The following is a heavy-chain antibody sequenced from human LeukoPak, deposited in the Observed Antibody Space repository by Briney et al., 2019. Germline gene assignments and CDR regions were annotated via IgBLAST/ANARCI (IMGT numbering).Heavy chain of an antibody. CDR2: INPNSGGT. CDR1: GYTFTVYY. J-gene: IGHJ4*02. CDR3: ARDIDSYGSDY. D-gene: IGHD5-18*01. Sequence: GASVKVSFTASGYTFTVYYMHRVRQAPGQGLEWMGWINPNSGGTNYAQKFQGRVTMTRDTSISTAYMELSRLRSDDTAVYYCARDIDSYGSDYWGQGTLVTVSS. V-gene: IGHV1-2*02.